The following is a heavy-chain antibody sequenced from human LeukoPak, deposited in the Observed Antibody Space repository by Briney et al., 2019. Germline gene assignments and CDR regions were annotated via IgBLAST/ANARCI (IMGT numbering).Heavy chain of an antibody. D-gene: IGHD2/OR15-2a*01. CDR3: ASGYYFPDY. J-gene: IGHJ4*02. V-gene: IGHV4-59*01. CDR1: GGSMSSDY. CDR2: VYYSGGT. Sequence: SETLSLTCTVSGGSMSSDYWGWIRQTPGSGLEWIGYVYYSGGTYYNPSLKSRVSISIDKSKNQFSLKLDSVTSADTAVYYCASGYYFPDYWGQGALVTASS.